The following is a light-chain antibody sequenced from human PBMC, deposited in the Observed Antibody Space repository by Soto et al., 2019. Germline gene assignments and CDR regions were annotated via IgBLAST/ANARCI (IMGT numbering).Light chain of an antibody. CDR1: QSVSSN. Sequence: EIVMTQSPATLSVSPGERATLSCRASQSVSSNLAWYQQKPGQAPRLLIYDASTRATGIPARFSGSGSGTEFTLTISSRQSEDFAVYYCQQYNNWPRTFGQGTKVEI. J-gene: IGKJ1*01. CDR2: DAS. V-gene: IGKV3-15*01. CDR3: QQYNNWPRT.